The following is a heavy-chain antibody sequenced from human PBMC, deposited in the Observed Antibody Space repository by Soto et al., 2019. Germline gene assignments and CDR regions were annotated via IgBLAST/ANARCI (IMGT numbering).Heavy chain of an antibody. CDR2: INHSGST. J-gene: IGHJ3*02. D-gene: IGHD2-15*01. CDR3: ARDCSGGSCYSRAFDI. Sequence: SETLSLTCAVYGGSFSGYYWSWIRQPPGKGLEWNGEINHSGSTNYNPSLKSRVTISVDTSKNQFSLKLSSVTAADTAVYYCARDCSGGSCYSRAFDIWGQGTMVTVSS. CDR1: GGSFSGYY. V-gene: IGHV4-34*01.